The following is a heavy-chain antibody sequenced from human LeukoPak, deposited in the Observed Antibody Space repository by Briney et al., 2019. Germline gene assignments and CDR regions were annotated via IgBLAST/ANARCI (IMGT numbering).Heavy chain of an antibody. CDR3: ARDFIRGSYDVACDI. CDR2: INPNSGGT. CDR1: GYTFTGYY. V-gene: IGHV1-2*02. Sequence: ASVKVSCKASGYTFTGYYMNWVRQAPGQGLEWLEWINPNSGGTNYAQKFQGRDTMTRDTSISTAYMELSRLKADDTAVYYCARDFIRGSYDVACDIWGQGTVVTVSS. D-gene: IGHD3-16*01. J-gene: IGHJ3*02.